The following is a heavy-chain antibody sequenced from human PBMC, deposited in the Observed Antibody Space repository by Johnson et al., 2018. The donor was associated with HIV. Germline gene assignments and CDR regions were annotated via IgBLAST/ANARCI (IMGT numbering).Heavy chain of an antibody. CDR2: LFSGRTT. CDR3: ARACRDGYTCDAFDI. Sequence: VHLVESGGGLVQPGGSLRLSCAASGLTVSGNYMTWVRQAPGKGLEWVSDLFSGRTTYYADSVKGRFTISRDNSQNTVYLQMNSLRAEDTAVYYCARACRDGYTCDAFDIWGQGTMVTVSS. D-gene: IGHD5-24*01. J-gene: IGHJ3*02. V-gene: IGHV3-66*01. CDR1: GLTVSGNY.